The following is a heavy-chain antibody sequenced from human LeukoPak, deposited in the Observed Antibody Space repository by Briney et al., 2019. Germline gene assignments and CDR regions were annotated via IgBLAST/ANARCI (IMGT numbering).Heavy chain of an antibody. D-gene: IGHD3-3*01. CDR1: GFTFSSFW. CDR3: ARMSGSRLPGN. J-gene: IGHJ4*02. CDR2: IKQDGSEK. V-gene: IGHV3-7*01. Sequence: PGGSLRLSCSASGFTFSSFWMSWVRQAPGKGLEWVANIKQDGSEKYYVDSVKGRFTISRDNAKNSLYLQMNSLRAEDTAVYYCARMSGSRLPGNWGQGTLVTVSS.